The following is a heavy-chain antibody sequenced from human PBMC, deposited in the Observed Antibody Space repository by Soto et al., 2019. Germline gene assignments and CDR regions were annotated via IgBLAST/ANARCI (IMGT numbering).Heavy chain of an antibody. CDR2: INPNGGST. J-gene: IGHJ4*02. Sequence: QVQLVQPGAEVKKPGASVKFSCKASGYIFTNFYIHWVRQAPGQGLEWIGIINPNGGSTNYAQNFQGRVTITRDTSTSKVYMDLSSLRSEDTAVYYCTRGLASGDYWGQGTLITVSS. V-gene: IGHV1-46*03. CDR1: GYIFTNFY. D-gene: IGHD6-6*01. CDR3: TRGLASGDY.